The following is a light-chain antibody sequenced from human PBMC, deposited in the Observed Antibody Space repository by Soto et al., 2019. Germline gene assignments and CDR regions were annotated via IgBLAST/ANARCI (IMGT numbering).Light chain of an antibody. CDR2: KAS. CDR3: QQYNSYPRT. V-gene: IGKV1-5*03. CDR1: QNIDNC. J-gene: IGKJ2*01. Sequence: GDRVTITCRASQNIDNCLAWYQHKPGKAPKVLIYKASTLESGVPSRFSGSESGTEFTLTISSLQPDDFATYYCQQYNSYPRTFAQGTTVEIK.